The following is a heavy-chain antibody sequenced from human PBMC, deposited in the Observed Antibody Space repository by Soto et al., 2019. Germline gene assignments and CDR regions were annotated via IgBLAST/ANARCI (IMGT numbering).Heavy chain of an antibody. D-gene: IGHD3-10*01. Sequence: SETLSLTCSVSGGSINSYWWSWIRQPAGKGLEWIGRVYSGGTTDYNPSLNSRATLSVETSKNQFSLKLSSVTAADTAVYYCARDIGSYAYGEGYWGQGIQVTV. J-gene: IGHJ4*02. CDR1: GGSINSYW. V-gene: IGHV4-4*07. CDR2: VYSGGTT. CDR3: ARDIGSYAYGEGY.